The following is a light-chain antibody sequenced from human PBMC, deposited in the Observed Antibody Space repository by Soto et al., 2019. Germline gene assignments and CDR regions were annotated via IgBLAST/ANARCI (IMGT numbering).Light chain of an antibody. V-gene: IGKV3-11*01. CDR3: QVRTNWSIA. Sequence: EIVLTQSPGTQSLSLGERAPLSCRASQSVRGNLAWYQQKPGQAPRLLIYDASNRATGIPARFSGTGSGTDFTLTINNREPEDFAVYYCQVRTNWSIAFGRGTRLE. CDR2: DAS. CDR1: QSVRGN. J-gene: IGKJ5*01.